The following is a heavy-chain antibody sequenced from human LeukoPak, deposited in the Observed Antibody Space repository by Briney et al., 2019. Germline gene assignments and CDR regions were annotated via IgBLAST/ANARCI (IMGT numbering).Heavy chain of an antibody. J-gene: IGHJ6*02. CDR2: INPSGGST. D-gene: IGHD1-26*01. CDR1: GYTFTSYY. V-gene: IGHV1-46*01. Sequence: ASVKVSCKASGYTFTSYYMHWVRQAPGQGLEWMGIINPSGGSTSYAQKFQGRVTMTRDTSTSTVYMELSSLRSEDTAVYYCAREGTPTVGATVYYYYGMDVWGQGTTVTVSS. CDR3: AREGTPTVGATVYYYYGMDV.